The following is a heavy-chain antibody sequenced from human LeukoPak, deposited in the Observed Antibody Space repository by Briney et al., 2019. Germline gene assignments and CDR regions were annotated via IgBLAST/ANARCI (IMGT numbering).Heavy chain of an antibody. CDR1: GFTFSSYA. CDR2: ISGSGGST. J-gene: IGHJ6*02. CDR3: AREMRCSGGSCWGPYYYYGMDV. Sequence: AGGSLRLSCAASGFTFSSYAMSWVRQAPGKGLEWVSAISGSGGSTYYADSVKGRFTISRDNSKNTLYLQMNSLRAEDTAVYYCAREMRCSGGSCWGPYYYYGMDVWGQGTTVTVSS. V-gene: IGHV3-23*01. D-gene: IGHD2-15*01.